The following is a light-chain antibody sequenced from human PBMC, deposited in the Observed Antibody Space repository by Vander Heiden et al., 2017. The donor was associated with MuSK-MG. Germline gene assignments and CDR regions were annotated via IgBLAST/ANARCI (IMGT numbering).Light chain of an antibody. J-gene: IGLJ3*02. V-gene: IGLV2-11*01. CDR1: SSDVGGYNF. CDR2: DVI. CDR3: CSYAGTYTWV. Sequence: QSALTQPRSVSGSPGQSVTISCTGTSSDVGGYNFVSWYQHHPGKAPKLIIYDVIGRPSGVPARFSGSKSGNTASLTISGLRDEDEADYYCCSYAGTYTWVFGGGTKLTVL.